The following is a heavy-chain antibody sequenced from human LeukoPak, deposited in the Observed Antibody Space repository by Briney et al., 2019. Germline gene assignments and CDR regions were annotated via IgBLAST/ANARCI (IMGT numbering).Heavy chain of an antibody. Sequence: PGESLRISCKGSGYSFTSYWISWVRQMPGKGPEWMGRIDPSDSYTNYSPSFQGHVTISADKSISTAYLQWSSLKASDTAMYYCARHGVGYCSSTSCYTGDYWGQGTLVTVSS. CDR1: GYSFTSYW. CDR3: ARHGVGYCSSTSCYTGDY. D-gene: IGHD2-2*02. V-gene: IGHV5-10-1*01. J-gene: IGHJ4*02. CDR2: IDPSDSYT.